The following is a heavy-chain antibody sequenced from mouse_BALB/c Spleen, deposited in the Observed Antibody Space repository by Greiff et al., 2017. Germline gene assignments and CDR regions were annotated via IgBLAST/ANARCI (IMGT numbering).Heavy chain of an antibody. V-gene: IGHV1-9*01. Sequence: QVQLQQSGAELMKPGASVKISCKATGYTFSSYWIEWVKQRPGHGLEWIGEILPGSGSTNYNEKFKGKATFTADTSSNTAYMQLSSLTSEDSAVYYCARLEYGNHYYAMDDWGQGTSVTVSS. CDR3: ARLEYGNHYYAMDD. CDR2: ILPGSGST. J-gene: IGHJ4*01. CDR1: GYTFSSYW. D-gene: IGHD2-10*02.